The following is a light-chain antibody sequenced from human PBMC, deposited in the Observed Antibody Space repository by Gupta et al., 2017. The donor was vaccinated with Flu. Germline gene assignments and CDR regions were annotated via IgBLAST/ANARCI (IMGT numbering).Light chain of an antibody. Sequence: SALTQPASVSGSPGQSITISFTGTSSDVGGYNYVSWYQQHPGKAPKLMIYEVSNRPSGVSNRFSGSKSGNTASLTISGLQAEDEADYYCSSYTSSSTLRVFGGGTKLTVL. V-gene: IGLV2-14*01. CDR1: SSDVGGYNY. J-gene: IGLJ3*02. CDR3: SSYTSSSTLRV. CDR2: EVS.